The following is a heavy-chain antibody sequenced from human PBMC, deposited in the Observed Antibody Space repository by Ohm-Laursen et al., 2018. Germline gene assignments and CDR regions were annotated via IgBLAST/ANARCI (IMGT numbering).Heavy chain of an antibody. CDR1: GFTFDDYA. CDR3: FSGPSWEI. D-gene: IGHD1-26*01. J-gene: IGHJ3*02. CDR2: IKQDGSEK. V-gene: IGHV3-7*01. Sequence: SLRLSCAASGFTFDDYAMHWVRQGPGKGLEWVANIKQDGSEKYYVDSVTGRFTISRDNAKNSLYLQMNSLRAKDTAVYYCFSGPSWEIWGQGTVVTVSS.